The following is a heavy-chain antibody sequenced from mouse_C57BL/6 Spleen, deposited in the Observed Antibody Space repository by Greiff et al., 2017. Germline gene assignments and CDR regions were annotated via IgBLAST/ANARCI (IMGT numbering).Heavy chain of an antibody. V-gene: IGHV3-6*01. CDR2: ISYDGSN. Sequence: DVKLQESGPGLVKPSQSLSLTCSVTGYSITSGYYWNWIRQFPGNKLEWMGYISYDGSNNYNPSLKNRISITRDTSKNQFFLKLNSVTTEDTATYYCARSYDGYYFDYWGQGTTLTVSS. J-gene: IGHJ2*01. CDR1: GYSITSGYY. CDR3: ARSYDGYYFDY. D-gene: IGHD2-3*01.